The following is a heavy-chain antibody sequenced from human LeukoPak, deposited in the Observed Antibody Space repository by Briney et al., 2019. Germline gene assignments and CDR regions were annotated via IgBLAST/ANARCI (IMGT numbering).Heavy chain of an antibody. V-gene: IGHV3-30*04. D-gene: IGHD4-11*01. J-gene: IGHJ4*02. CDR1: GFTFSSYT. CDR3: ARLASTVTSPLDY. Sequence: PGRSLRLSCAASGFTFSSYTMHWVRQAPGKGLEWVALIPWHGNNPYYADSVQGRFTISRDSSRNTLYLQMNSLSTEDTAEYYCARLASTVTSPLDYWGQGTLVTVSS. CDR2: IPWHGNNP.